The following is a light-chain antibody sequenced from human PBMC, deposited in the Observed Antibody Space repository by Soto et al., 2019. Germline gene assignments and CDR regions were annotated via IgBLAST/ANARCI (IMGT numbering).Light chain of an antibody. Sequence: QSALTQPASVSGSPGQSITISCTGTNSDLGTYNYVSWYQQYPGKAPKLMIFEVPDRPSGISTRFFGSKSGTTASLTFSGLQAEDEADYYCSSYTVNNILVFGGGTKLTVL. J-gene: IGLJ2*01. CDR1: NSDLGTYNY. CDR2: EVP. CDR3: SSYTVNNILV. V-gene: IGLV2-14*01.